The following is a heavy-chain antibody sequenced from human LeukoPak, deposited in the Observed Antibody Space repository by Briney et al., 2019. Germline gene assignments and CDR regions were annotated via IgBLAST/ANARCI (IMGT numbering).Heavy chain of an antibody. J-gene: IGHJ4*02. D-gene: IGHD2-15*01. Sequence: GGSLRLSCAASGFTFSSYWMHWVRQAPGKGLVWVSRINSDGSSTSYADSVKGRFTISRDNAKNTLYLQMNSLRAEDTAVYYCARVHRGIYYFDYWGQGTLVTVSS. V-gene: IGHV3-74*01. CDR3: ARVHRGIYYFDY. CDR1: GFTFSSYW. CDR2: INSDGSST.